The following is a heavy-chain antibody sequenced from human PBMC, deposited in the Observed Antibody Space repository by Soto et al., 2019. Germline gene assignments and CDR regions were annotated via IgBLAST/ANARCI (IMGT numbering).Heavy chain of an antibody. V-gene: IGHV4-34*01. D-gene: IGHD1-26*01. Sequence: SETLSLTCAVYGGSFSGYYWSWVRQPPGKGLEWIGEINHSGSTNYNPSLKSRVTISVDTSKNQFSLKLSSVTAADTAVYYCARGRGIVGAIALAYWGRGTLVTVSS. CDR2: INHSGST. J-gene: IGHJ4*02. CDR1: GGSFSGYY. CDR3: ARGRGIVGAIALAY.